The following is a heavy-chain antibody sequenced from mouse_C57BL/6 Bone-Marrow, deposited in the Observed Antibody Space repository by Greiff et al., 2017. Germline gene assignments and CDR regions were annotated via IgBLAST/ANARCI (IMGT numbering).Heavy chain of an antibody. Sequence: VQLQQSGAELVKPGASVKLSCTASGFNIKDYYMHWVKQRTEQGLEWIGRIDPEDGETKYAPKFPGKATITADTSSNTAYLQLSSLTSQDTAVYYCARGVVAPYYYAMDYWGQGTSVTVSS. D-gene: IGHD1-1*01. J-gene: IGHJ4*01. CDR2: IDPEDGET. CDR1: GFNIKDYY. V-gene: IGHV14-2*01. CDR3: ARGVVAPYYYAMDY.